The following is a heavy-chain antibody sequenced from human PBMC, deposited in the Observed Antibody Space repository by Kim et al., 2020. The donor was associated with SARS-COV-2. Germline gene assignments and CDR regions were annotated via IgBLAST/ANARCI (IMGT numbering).Heavy chain of an antibody. V-gene: IGHV4-39*01. Sequence: SETLSLTCTVSGGSISSSSYYWGWIRQPPGKGLEWIGSIYYSGSTYYNPSLKSRVTISVDTSKNQFSLKLSSVTAADTAVYYCAGPGIADYYYYGMDVWGQGTTVTVSS. D-gene: IGHD6-13*01. CDR3: AGPGIADYYYYGMDV. CDR2: IYYSGST. J-gene: IGHJ6*02. CDR1: GGSISSSSYY.